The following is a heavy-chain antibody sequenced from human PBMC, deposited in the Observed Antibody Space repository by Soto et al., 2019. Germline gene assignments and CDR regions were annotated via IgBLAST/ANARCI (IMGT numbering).Heavy chain of an antibody. CDR3: AREMPVKRNFGYYYYYMDV. Sequence: SETLSLTCAVYGGSFSGYYWSWIRQPPGKGLEWIGEINHSGSTNYNPSLKSRVTISVDTSKNQFSLKLSSVTAADTAVYYCAREMPVKRNFGYYYYYMDVWGKGTTVTVSS. CDR2: INHSGST. V-gene: IGHV4-34*01. D-gene: IGHD4-4*01. J-gene: IGHJ6*03. CDR1: GGSFSGYY.